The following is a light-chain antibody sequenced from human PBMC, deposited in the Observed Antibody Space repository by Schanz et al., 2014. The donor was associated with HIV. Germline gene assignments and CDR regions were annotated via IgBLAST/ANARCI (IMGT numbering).Light chain of an antibody. CDR1: QGISSW. CDR2: AAS. V-gene: IGKV1D-16*01. J-gene: IGKJ2*01. CDR3: HQYKTYPYT. Sequence: DIQMTQSPSSVSASVGDRVTITCRASQGISSWLAWYQQKPGKAPKLLIYAASSLQSGVPLRFSGSGSGTDFTLTINSLQPDDFATYFCHQYKTYPYTFGQGTKLEIK.